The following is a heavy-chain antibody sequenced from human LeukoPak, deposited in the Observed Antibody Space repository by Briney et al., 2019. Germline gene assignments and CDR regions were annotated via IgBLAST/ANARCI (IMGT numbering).Heavy chain of an antibody. V-gene: IGHV1-69*13. CDR3: ARQLYYYGSGSYYYFDY. Sequence: SVKVSCKASGGTFSSYAISWVRQAPGQGLEWMGGIIPIFGTANYAQKFQGRVTITADESTSTAYMELSSLRSEDTAVYYCARQLYYYGSGSYYYFDYWGQETLVTVSS. J-gene: IGHJ4*02. D-gene: IGHD3-10*01. CDR1: GGTFSSYA. CDR2: IIPIFGTA.